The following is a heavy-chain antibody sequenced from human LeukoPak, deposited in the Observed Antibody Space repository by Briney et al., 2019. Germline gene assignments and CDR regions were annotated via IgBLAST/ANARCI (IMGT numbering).Heavy chain of an antibody. V-gene: IGHV3-48*01. CDR1: GFTFSSYS. CDR3: ARGLYASGTSWFDP. J-gene: IGHJ5*02. Sequence: GGSLRLSCAASGFTFSSYSMNWVRQAPGKGLEWVSYISTTSITIYYADSVKGRFTVSRDNAKNSLFLQMSSLRAEDMAVYYCARGLYASGTSWFDPWGQGTLVTVSS. D-gene: IGHD3-10*01. CDR2: ISTTSITI.